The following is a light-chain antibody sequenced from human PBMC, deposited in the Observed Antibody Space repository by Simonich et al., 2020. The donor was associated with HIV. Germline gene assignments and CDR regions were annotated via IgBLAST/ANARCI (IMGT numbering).Light chain of an antibody. CDR2: DIS. V-gene: IGLV2-14*01. J-gene: IGLJ2*01. Sequence: QSALTQPASVSGSPGQSITISCTGTGSDVGVYNYVSWYQQHPGKAPKLMIYDISKRPSVVSNRFSGSKSGNTASLTISGLQAEDEADYYCSSYTSSTTYVLFGGGTKLTVL. CDR3: SSYTSSTTYVL. CDR1: GSDVGVYNY.